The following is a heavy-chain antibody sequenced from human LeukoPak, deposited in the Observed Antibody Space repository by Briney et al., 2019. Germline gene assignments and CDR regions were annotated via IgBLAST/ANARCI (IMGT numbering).Heavy chain of an antibody. Sequence: GGSLRLSCAAPGFTFSHAWMSWVRQAPGKGLEWVGRIKSKTDGGTTDYAAPVKGRFTISRDDSKNTLYLQMNSLRAEDTAVYHCARDGYDILTGYPITTDYWGQGTLVTVSS. D-gene: IGHD3-9*01. J-gene: IGHJ4*02. V-gene: IGHV3-15*01. CDR3: ARDGYDILTGYPITTDY. CDR1: GFTFSHAW. CDR2: IKSKTDGGTT.